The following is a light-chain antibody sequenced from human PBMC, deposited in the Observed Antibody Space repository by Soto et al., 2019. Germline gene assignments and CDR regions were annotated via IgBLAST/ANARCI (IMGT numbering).Light chain of an antibody. CDR2: RVI. CDR3: GSYTGPATWV. Sequence: QSALTQPASVSGSPGQSIPISCTGTSSDIGRYDYVSWYQQFPGKAPKLMIYRVINRPSGVSDRFSGSKSGNSASLSISGLQPEDEASYFCGSYTGPATWVVGGGTQLTVL. V-gene: IGLV2-14*03. J-gene: IGLJ3*02. CDR1: SSDIGRYDY.